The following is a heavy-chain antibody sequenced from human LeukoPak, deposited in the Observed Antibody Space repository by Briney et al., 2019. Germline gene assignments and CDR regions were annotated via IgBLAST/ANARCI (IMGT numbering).Heavy chain of an antibody. D-gene: IGHD6-13*01. CDR2: ISSSGSTI. CDR1: GFTFSDYY. V-gene: IGHV3-11*01. CDR3: ARNRISLYSSSWYCDY. Sequence: GGSLRLSCAASGFTFSDYYMSWIRQAPGKGLEWVSCISSSGSTIYYADSVKGRFTISRDNAKNSLYLQMNSLRAEDTAVYYCARNRISLYSSSWYCDYWGQGTLVTVSS. J-gene: IGHJ4*02.